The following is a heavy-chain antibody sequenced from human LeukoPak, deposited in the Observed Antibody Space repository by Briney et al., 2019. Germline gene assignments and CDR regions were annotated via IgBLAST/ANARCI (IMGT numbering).Heavy chain of an antibody. CDR1: GGSISISSAY. J-gene: IGHJ4*03. CDR3: VSPRGFSYGYFDY. CDR2: IYYSKNT. V-gene: IGHV4-39*01. D-gene: IGHD5-18*01. Sequence: SETLSLTCTVSGGSISISSAYWGWIRQPPGKGLEWIGSIYYSKNTYYNPSLNSRATISADTSKNQFSLTLGSVSATDTAVYYCVSPRGFSYGYFDYWGQGTLVTVSS.